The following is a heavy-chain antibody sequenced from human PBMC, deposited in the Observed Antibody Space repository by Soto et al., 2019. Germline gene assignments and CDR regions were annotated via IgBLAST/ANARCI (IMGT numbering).Heavy chain of an antibody. CDR1: GGSISSYY. D-gene: IGHD3-16*01. V-gene: IGHV4-59*01. CDR3: ARERGTVGDFDY. Sequence: QVQLQESGPGLVKPSETLSLTCTVSGGSISSYYWSWIQQPPGKGLEWIGYIYYSGSTNYTPSLKSRVTISVDTSKNQFSLKLSSVTAADTAVYYCARERGTVGDFDYWGQGTLVTVSS. J-gene: IGHJ4*02. CDR2: IYYSGST.